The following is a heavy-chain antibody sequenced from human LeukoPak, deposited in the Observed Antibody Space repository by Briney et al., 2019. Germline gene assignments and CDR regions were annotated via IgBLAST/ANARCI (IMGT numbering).Heavy chain of an antibody. D-gene: IGHD2-15*01. CDR1: GRFPSSSCYY. V-gene: IGHV4-39*01. J-gene: IGHJ4*02. CDR3: ARCYCSGGSCYPDY. Sequence: SVTLPLLRSVSGRFPSSSCYYWGSIRQPPGKGLEWVGSIYYCRSLYYNSSLKSRVTISVDPSQNQFSLKLSAVAGADTDVFCSARCYCSGGSCYPDYWGQGTLVTVSS. CDR2: IYYCRSL.